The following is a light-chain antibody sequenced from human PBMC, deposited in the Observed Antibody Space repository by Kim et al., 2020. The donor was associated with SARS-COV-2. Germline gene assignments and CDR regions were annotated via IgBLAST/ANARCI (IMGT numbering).Light chain of an antibody. CDR2: DAS. Sequence: EIVLTQSPATLSLSPGERATLSCRASQNVIKYLSWYQQKPGQAPRLLIYDASNRATGIPDRFSGSGSGTDFTLTISSLEPEDFAVYYCQQRSTWVLTVGPGTQVDLK. CDR3: QQRSTWVLT. V-gene: IGKV3-11*01. CDR1: QNVIKY. J-gene: IGKJ3*01.